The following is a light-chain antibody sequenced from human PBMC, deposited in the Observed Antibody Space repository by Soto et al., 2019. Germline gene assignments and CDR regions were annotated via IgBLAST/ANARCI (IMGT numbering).Light chain of an antibody. Sequence: QSVLTQPPSASGTPGQRVTISCSGSSYNIGSNTVNWYQQLPGTAPKLLIYSNNQRPSGVPDRFSGSMSGTSAALAISGLQSEDESDYYCAAWDDSLNGVVFGGGTKVTVL. CDR1: SYNIGSNT. V-gene: IGLV1-44*01. CDR3: AAWDDSLNGVV. CDR2: SNN. J-gene: IGLJ2*01.